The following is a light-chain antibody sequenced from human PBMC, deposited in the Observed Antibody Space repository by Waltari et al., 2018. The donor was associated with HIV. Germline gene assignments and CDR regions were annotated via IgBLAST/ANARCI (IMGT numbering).Light chain of an antibody. V-gene: IGLV3-1*01. CDR3: QAWDFITAV. CDR1: QLGSEY. J-gene: IGLJ2*01. CDR2: QHA. Sequence: FDLTQPPSVSVSPGQTAIIPCSGHQLGSEYTAWDQQRPGQTPVLVIYQHAKRPEGIPERFSGSKSGKTATLTISGTQPMDEADYYCQAWDFITAVFGGGTKLTVL.